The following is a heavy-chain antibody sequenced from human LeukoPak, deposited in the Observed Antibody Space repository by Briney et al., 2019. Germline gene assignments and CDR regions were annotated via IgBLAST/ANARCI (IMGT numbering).Heavy chain of an antibody. V-gene: IGHV1-69*13. CDR3: ATRGGFGGILRGGPFDY. D-gene: IGHD3-10*01. CDR2: IIPIFGTA. CDR1: GYTFTSYG. J-gene: IGHJ4*02. Sequence: SVKVSCKASGYTFTSYGISWVRQAPGQGLEWMGGIIPIFGTANYAQKFQGRVTITADESTSTAYMELSSLRSEDTAVYYCATRGGFGGILRGGPFDYWGQGTLVTVSS.